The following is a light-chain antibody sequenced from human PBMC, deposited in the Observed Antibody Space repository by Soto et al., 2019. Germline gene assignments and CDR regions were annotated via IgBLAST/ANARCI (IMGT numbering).Light chain of an antibody. CDR3: QHYKESST. CDR1: QSISSW. J-gene: IGKJ1*01. V-gene: IGKV1-5*03. Sequence: DIPMTRSPSTLSASVGDRVTITCRASQSISSWLAWYQQKPGKAPKLLIYEASSSEIGVPPRFSGSGFGTEFTLTISSLQPDDFATYYCQHYKESSTFGQGTRLEIK. CDR2: EAS.